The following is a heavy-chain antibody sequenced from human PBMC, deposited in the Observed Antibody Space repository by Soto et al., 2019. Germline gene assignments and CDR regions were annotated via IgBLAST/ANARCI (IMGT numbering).Heavy chain of an antibody. CDR1: GYTFTSYG. D-gene: IGHD5-18*01. J-gene: IGHJ4*02. V-gene: IGHV1-18*01. CDR3: ARGPTAMVLDY. Sequence: GASVKVFCKASGYTFTSYGISWVRQAPGQRLEWMGWISPYNGNTNYAQKLQGRVTMTTDTSTSTAYMELSSLRSEDTAVYYCARGPTAMVLDYWGQGTLVTVSS. CDR2: ISPYNGNT.